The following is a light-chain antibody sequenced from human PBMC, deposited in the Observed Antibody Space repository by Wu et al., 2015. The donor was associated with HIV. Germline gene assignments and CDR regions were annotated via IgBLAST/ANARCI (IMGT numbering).Light chain of an antibody. Sequence: EIVLTQSPATLSLSPGERATLSCRASQSVSSYLAWYQQKPGQAPRLLIYDASNRATGIPARFSGSGSGTDFTLTISRLEPEDFAVYYCQQYGDAPFTFGGGTKMEI. V-gene: IGKV3-11*01. CDR3: QQYGDAPFT. CDR2: DAS. J-gene: IGKJ4*01. CDR1: QSVSSY.